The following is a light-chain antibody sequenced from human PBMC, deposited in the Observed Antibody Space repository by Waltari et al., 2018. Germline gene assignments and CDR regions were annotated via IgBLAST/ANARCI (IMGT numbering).Light chain of an antibody. Sequence: QSALTQPASVSGFPGQSITIPCTATATDLGGYNYVSWYQQRPRKAPKLIIFDVRSRPSGIYNRFSGSKFGNTASLTISGLQPEDEGDYYCCSFTSSSTWVFGGGTKLTVL. J-gene: IGLJ3*02. V-gene: IGLV2-14*01. CDR1: ATDLGGYNY. CDR2: DVR. CDR3: CSFTSSSTWV.